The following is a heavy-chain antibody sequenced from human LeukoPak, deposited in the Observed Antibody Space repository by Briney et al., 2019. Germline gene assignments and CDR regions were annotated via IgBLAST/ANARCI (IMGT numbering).Heavy chain of an antibody. CDR1: GGSISSGDYC. J-gene: IGHJ5*02. CDR2: IYYSGST. CDR3: ARVGYYGSGPEGLFDP. D-gene: IGHD3-10*01. V-gene: IGHV4-30-4*01. Sequence: PSETLSLTCTVSGGSISSGDYCWSWTRQPPGKGLEWIGYIYYSGSTYYNPSLKSRVTISVDTSKNQFSLKLSSVTAADTAVYYCARVGYYGSGPEGLFDPWGQGTLVTASS.